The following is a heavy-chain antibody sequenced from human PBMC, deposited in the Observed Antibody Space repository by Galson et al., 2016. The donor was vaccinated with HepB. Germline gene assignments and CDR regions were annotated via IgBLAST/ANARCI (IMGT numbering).Heavy chain of an antibody. CDR1: GFTFSSYS. CDR3: ARDVSPYASPPDY. V-gene: IGHV3-48*02. CDR2: IGDTGSRI. J-gene: IGHJ4*02. Sequence: SLRLSCAASGFTFSSYSMNWVRQAPGKGLEWVSYIGDTGSRIYYADSAKGRFTISRDSAKNSVYLQMNSLRDDDTAVYYCARDVSPYASPPDYWGQGTLVAVSS. D-gene: IGHD2-2*01.